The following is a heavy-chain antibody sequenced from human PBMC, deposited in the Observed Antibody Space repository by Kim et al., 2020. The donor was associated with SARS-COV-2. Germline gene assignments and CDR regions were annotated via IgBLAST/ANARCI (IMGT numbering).Heavy chain of an antibody. Sequence: YLKGRITISVDTSKNQFSLKLSSVTAADTTVYYCARGNILWFGELDAFDIWGQGTMVTVSS. CDR3: ARGNILWFGELDAFDI. V-gene: IGHV4-59*09. J-gene: IGHJ3*02. D-gene: IGHD3-10*01.